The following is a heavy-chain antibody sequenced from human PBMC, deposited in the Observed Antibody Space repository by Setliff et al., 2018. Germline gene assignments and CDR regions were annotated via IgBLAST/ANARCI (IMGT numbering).Heavy chain of an antibody. Sequence: GGSLRLSCAASGFTFSTYSLIWVRQAPGKGLEWVSSIRSSTTYIYYADSVKGRFTFSRDNAKNSLYLQMSSLRAEDTAIYYCVRERSGYSSNWYTLDAFDIWGQGTMVTVSS. V-gene: IGHV3-21*01. D-gene: IGHD6-13*01. J-gene: IGHJ3*02. CDR1: GFTFSTYS. CDR3: VRERSGYSSNWYTLDAFDI. CDR2: IRSSTTYI.